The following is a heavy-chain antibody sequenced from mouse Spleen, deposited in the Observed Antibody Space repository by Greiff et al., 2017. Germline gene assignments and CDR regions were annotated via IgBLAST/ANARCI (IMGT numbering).Heavy chain of an antibody. Sequence: QVQLQQPGAELVMPGASVKLSCKASGYTFTSYWMHWVKQRPGQGLEWIGEIDPSDSYTNYNQKFKGKATLTVDKSSSTAYMQLSSLTSEDSAVYYCARTGTAPFDYWGQGTTLTVSS. D-gene: IGHD4-1*01. CDR3: ARTGTAPFDY. J-gene: IGHJ2*01. CDR1: GYTFTSYW. CDR2: IDPSDSYT. V-gene: IGHV1-69*01.